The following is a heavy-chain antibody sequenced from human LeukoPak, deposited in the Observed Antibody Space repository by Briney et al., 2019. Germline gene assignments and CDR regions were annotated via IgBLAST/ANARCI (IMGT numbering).Heavy chain of an antibody. Sequence: GASVKVSCKVSGYTLTELSMHWVRQAPGKGLEWMGGFDPEDGETIYAQKFQGRVTMTEDTSTNTAYMELTSLRSEDTAVYCATGETTAVLVDTLHFWGQGTLVTVSS. J-gene: IGHJ4*02. V-gene: IGHV1-24*01. CDR1: GYTLTELS. CDR3: ATGETTAVLVDTLHF. CDR2: FDPEDGET. D-gene: IGHD4-17*01.